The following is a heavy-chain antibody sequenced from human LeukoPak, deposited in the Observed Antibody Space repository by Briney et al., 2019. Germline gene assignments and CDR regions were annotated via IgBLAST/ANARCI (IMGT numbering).Heavy chain of an antibody. V-gene: IGHV1-2*02. CDR2: INPNSGGT. CDR3: ASVPYNGSVNSKPDY. Sequence: ASVKVSCKASGYTLTVYYMHWVRHAPGQGLEWMACINPNSGGTNYAQKFEGRVRMNRDPSISTAYMELSRLRSDDTAVYYCASVPYNGSVNSKPDYWGRGTMVAVSS. J-gene: IGHJ4*02. CDR1: GYTLTVYY. D-gene: IGHD3-10*01.